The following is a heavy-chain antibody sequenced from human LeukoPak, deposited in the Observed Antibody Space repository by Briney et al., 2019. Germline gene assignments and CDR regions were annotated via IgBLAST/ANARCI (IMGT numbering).Heavy chain of an antibody. D-gene: IGHD2-15*01. Sequence: PGGSLRLSCAASGFTVRGNSMGWVRQAPGRGLDWVSTIWTDERTFYADSVKGRFTTYRDESKNTLYLQMNNLGAEDTAVYYCARRYCSGGICYFFDYWGQGTLVTVSS. CDR1: GFTVRGNS. V-gene: IGHV3-53*01. CDR2: IWTDERT. J-gene: IGHJ4*02. CDR3: ARRYCSGGICYFFDY.